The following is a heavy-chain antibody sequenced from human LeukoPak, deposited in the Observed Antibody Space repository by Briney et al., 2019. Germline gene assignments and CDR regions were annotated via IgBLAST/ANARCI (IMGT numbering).Heavy chain of an antibody. V-gene: IGHV1-46*01. Sequence: GASVKVSCKASGYTFTSYYMHWVRQAPGQGLEWMGIINPSGGSTSYAQNFQDRLTISADKSTSTAYMELSSLRFEDTAIYYCARRVIASRSDYFDSWGQGTLVTVSS. CDR2: INPSGGST. D-gene: IGHD6-6*01. J-gene: IGHJ4*02. CDR3: ARRVIASRSDYFDS. CDR1: GYTFTSYY.